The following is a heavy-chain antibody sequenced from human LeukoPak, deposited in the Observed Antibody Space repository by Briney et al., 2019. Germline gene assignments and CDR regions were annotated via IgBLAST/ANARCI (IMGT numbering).Heavy chain of an antibody. CDR2: INPNSGGT. Sequence: VASVKVSCKASGYTFTSYGISWVRQAPGQGLEWMGWINPNSGGTNYAQKFQGRVTMTRDTSISTAYMELSRLRSDDTAVYYCARADYGDYGGVGDYWGQGTLVTVSS. V-gene: IGHV1-2*02. CDR3: ARADYGDYGGVGDY. CDR1: GYTFTSYG. J-gene: IGHJ4*02. D-gene: IGHD4-17*01.